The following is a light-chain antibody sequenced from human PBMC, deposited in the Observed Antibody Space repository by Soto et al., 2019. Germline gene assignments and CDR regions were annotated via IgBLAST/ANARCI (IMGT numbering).Light chain of an antibody. CDR3: TSYTSSSTWV. V-gene: IGLV2-14*01. Sequence: QSVLTQPASVSGSPGQSITISCTGTSSDVGGYNYVSWHQQHPGKAPKVMIYEVSNRPSGVSNRFSGSKSGNTASLTISGLQAEDEADYYCTSYTSSSTWVFGGGTKLTVL. CDR2: EVS. CDR1: SSDVGGYNY. J-gene: IGLJ3*02.